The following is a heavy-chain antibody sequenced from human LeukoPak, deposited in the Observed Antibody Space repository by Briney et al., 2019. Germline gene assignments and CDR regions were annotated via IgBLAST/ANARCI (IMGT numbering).Heavy chain of an antibody. J-gene: IGHJ4*02. CDR3: ARGRSYGDYPDYFDY. CDR2: ISAYNGNT. D-gene: IGHD4-17*01. Sequence: ASVKVSCKASGYTFTSYGISWVRQAPGQGLEWMGWISAYNGNTNYAQKLQGRVTMTTDTSTSTAYMELRSLRSDDTAVYYCARGRSYGDYPDYFDYWGQGTLVTVSS. CDR1: GYTFTSYG. V-gene: IGHV1-18*01.